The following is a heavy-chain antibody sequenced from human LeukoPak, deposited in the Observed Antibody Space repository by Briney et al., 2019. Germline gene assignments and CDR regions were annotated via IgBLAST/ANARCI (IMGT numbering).Heavy chain of an antibody. CDR3: ARSYDSSGYYYGGFGY. CDR1: GSSFTSYW. Sequence: GESLKISCKGSGSSFTSYWIGWVRPMPGKGLEWMGIIYPGDSDTRYSPSFQGQVTISADKSISTAYLQWSSLKASDTAMYYCARSYDSSGYYYGGFGYWGQGTLVTVSA. D-gene: IGHD3-22*01. CDR2: IYPGDSDT. J-gene: IGHJ4*02. V-gene: IGHV5-51*01.